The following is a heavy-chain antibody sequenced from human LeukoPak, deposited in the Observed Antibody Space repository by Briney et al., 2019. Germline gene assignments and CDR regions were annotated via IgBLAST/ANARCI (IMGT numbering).Heavy chain of an antibody. D-gene: IGHD3-3*01. CDR3: AKIEGATPSITIFGVVIMRNYFDY. V-gene: IGHV3-30-3*02. CDR1: GFTFSSYA. CDR2: VSFVGSNK. J-gene: IGHJ4*02. Sequence: GGSLRLSCAASGFTFSSYALHWVRQAPGKGLEWVAVVSFVGSNKYYADPVKGRFTISRDNSNNTLYLEMNSLRAEDTAVYYCAKIEGATPSITIFGVVIMRNYFDYWGQGTLVTVSS.